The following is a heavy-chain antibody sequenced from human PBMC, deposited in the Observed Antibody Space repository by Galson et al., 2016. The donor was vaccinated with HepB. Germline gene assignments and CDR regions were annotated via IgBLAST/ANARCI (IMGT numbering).Heavy chain of an antibody. V-gene: IGHV6-1*01. CDR1: GDSVSSNSAA. D-gene: IGHD1-7*01. Sequence: CAISGDSVSSNSAAWNWIRQSPSRGLEWLGRTYYRSKWYNDYAVSLKGRITIDPDTSKNQFSLQLNSVTPEDTAIYYCASAQTGTAQIRAFDFGGQGTMVTLSS. J-gene: IGHJ3*01. CDR2: TYYRSKWYN. CDR3: ASAQTGTAQIRAFDF.